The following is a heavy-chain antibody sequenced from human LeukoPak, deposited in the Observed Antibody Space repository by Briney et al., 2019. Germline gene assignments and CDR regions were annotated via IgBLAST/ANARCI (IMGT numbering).Heavy chain of an antibody. V-gene: IGHV3-23*01. J-gene: IGHJ4*02. Sequence: GGSLRLSCAASGFTFSDCAMTWVRQAPGKGLEWVSGTSASGGNTYYADSVKGRFTISRDNSKNTLYLQMNSLRAEDTAVYYCAKLYGSGSSNIDYWGQGTLVTVSS. D-gene: IGHD3-10*01. CDR1: GFTFSDCA. CDR3: AKLYGSGSSNIDY. CDR2: TSASGGNT.